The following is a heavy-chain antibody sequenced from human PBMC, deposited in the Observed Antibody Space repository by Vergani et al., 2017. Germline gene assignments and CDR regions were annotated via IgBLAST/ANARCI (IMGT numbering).Heavy chain of an antibody. CDR1: GGSISSGSYY. CDR3: ARGKSGSGSYYPDADNWFDP. J-gene: IGHJ5*02. Sequence: QVQLQESGPGLVKPSQTLSLTCTVSGGSISSGSYYWSWIRQPAGKGLEWIGRICTSGSTNYNPSLKSRVTISVDTSKNQFSLKLSSVTAADTAVYYCARGKSGSGSYYPDADNWFDPWGQGTLVTVSS. D-gene: IGHD3-10*01. CDR2: ICTSGST. V-gene: IGHV4-61*02.